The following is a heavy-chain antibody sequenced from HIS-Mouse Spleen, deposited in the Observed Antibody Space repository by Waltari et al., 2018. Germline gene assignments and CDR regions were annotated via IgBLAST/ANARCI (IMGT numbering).Heavy chain of an antibody. D-gene: IGHD6-13*01. CDR2: IYYSGST. CDR1: GGPISSSSYY. Sequence: QLQLQESGPGLVKPSETLSLTCTVPGGPISSSSYYWGWIRQPPGKGLEWIGSIYYSGSTYDNPSLKSRVTISVDTSKNQFSLKLSSVTAADTAVYYCAREIPYSSSWYDWYFDLWGRGTLVTVSS. J-gene: IGHJ2*01. CDR3: AREIPYSSSWYDWYFDL. V-gene: IGHV4-39*07.